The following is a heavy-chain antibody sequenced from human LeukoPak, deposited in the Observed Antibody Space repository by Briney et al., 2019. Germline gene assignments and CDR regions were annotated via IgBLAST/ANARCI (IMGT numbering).Heavy chain of an antibody. V-gene: IGHV3-30-3*01. CDR2: ISYDGSNK. CDR1: GFTFSSYA. CDR3: ARSPYDTHYFDY. J-gene: IGHJ4*02. Sequence: PGRSLRLSCAASGFTFSSYAMHWVRQAPGKGLEWVAVISYDGSNKYYADSVKGRFTISRDNSKNTLYLQMNSLRAEDTAVYYCARSPYDTHYFDYWGQGTLVTVSS. D-gene: IGHD3-22*01.